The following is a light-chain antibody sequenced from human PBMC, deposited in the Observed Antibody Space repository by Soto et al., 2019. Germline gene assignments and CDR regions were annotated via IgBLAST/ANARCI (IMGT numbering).Light chain of an antibody. J-gene: IGLJ1*01. CDR2: EVS. CDR1: SSDIGGHNY. CDR3: SSYTTRTSLGV. V-gene: IGLV2-14*01. Sequence: QSALTQPASVSGSPGQSITISCTGTSSDIGGHNYVSWYQQHPGKAPKLMIYEVSNRPSGVSNRFSGSKSGNTASLTISGRQAEDEADYYCSSYTTRTSLGVFGTGTKLTV.